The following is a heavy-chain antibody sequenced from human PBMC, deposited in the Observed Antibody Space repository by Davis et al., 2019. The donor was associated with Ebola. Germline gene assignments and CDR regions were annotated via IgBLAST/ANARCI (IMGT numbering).Heavy chain of an antibody. Sequence: SVKVSCKASGYTFTSYGISWVRQAPGQGLEWMGWISAYNGNTNYAQKLQGRVTMTRDTSTSTVYMELSSLRSEDTAVYYCASAVEMATISSSYYYYYYGMDVWGQGTTVTVSS. CDR2: ISAYNGNT. CDR3: ASAVEMATISSSYYYYYYGMDV. V-gene: IGHV1-18*01. D-gene: IGHD5-24*01. CDR1: GYTFTSYG. J-gene: IGHJ6*02.